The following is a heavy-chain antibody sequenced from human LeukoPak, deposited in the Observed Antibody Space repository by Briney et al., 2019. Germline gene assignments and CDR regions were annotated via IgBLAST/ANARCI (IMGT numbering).Heavy chain of an antibody. CDR3: AEGRTLVGGSTSRYDC. CDR1: GFSLSNYA. J-gene: IGHJ4*02. CDR2: ISGSGGST. V-gene: IGHV3-23*01. Sequence: GGSLRLSCAASGFSLSNYAMTWVRQAPGKGLEWVSAISGSGGSTYYADSVKGRFTISRDNSKHTLFLQMNRLRDEDTAVHYCAEGRTLVGGSTSRYDCWGQGTLVTVS. D-gene: IGHD1-26*01.